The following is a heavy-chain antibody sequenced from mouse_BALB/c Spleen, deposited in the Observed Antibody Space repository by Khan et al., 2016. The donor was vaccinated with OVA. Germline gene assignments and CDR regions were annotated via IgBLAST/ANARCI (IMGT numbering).Heavy chain of an antibody. CDR3: ARGGAAYYRSDGGAMDY. V-gene: IGHV9-4*02. J-gene: IGHJ4*01. CDR2: INTHSGVL. Sequence: QIQLVQSGPELKKPGETVRISCKASGYTFTTAGMQWVQKMPGKGLKWIGWINTHSGVLRYAEDFKGRFAFSLETSANTAYLQISYLKNEDTATYFCARGGAAYYRSDGGAMDYWGQGTSVTVSS. D-gene: IGHD2-14*01. CDR1: GYTFTTAG.